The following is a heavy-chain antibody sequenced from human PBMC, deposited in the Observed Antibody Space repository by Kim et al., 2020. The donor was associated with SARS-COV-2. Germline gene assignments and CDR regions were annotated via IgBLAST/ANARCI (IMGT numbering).Heavy chain of an antibody. Sequence: GGSLRLSCAASGFTFSDYAMSWVRQAPGKGLEWVSTISDSGGSTYYADSVKGRFTISKDTSKNTLYLQMNSLRAEDTAVYYCAKDLTTGKHFARGHFWGQGTLVTVSS. CDR3: AKDLTTGKHFARGHF. CDR2: ISDSGGST. V-gene: IGHV3-23*01. D-gene: IGHD1-1*01. CDR1: GFTFSDYA. J-gene: IGHJ4*02.